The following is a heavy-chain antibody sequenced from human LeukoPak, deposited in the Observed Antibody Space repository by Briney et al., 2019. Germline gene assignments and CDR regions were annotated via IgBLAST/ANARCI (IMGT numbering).Heavy chain of an antibody. CDR2: INHSGST. Sequence: SSETLSLTCAVYGGSFSGYYWSWIRQPPGKGLEWIGEINHSGSTNYNPSLKSRVTISVDTSKNQFSLKLSSVTAADTAVYYCARQPYGDYYFDYWGQGTLVTVSS. CDR3: ARQPYGDYYFDY. D-gene: IGHD4-17*01. J-gene: IGHJ4*02. V-gene: IGHV4-34*01. CDR1: GGSFSGYY.